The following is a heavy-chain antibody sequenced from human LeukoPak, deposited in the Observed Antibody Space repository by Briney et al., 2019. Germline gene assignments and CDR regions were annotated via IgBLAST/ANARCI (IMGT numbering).Heavy chain of an antibody. V-gene: IGHV4-59*01. CDR2: IYSSGST. J-gene: IGHJ5*02. CDR3: ARDFWSGSVGFDP. Sequence: SATLSLTCTVSGAAISTYFWSWIRQSPGKGLEWGGYIYSSGSTKCNPPLKSRVTISVDASKNQFALTLRSLTAADTAVSYCARDFWSGSVGFDPWGQGTLVTVSS. D-gene: IGHD3-3*01. CDR1: GAAISTYF.